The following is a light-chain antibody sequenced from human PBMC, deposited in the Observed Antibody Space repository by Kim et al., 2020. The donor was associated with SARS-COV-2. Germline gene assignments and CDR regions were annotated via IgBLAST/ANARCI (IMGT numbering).Light chain of an antibody. Sequence: SQAKPAIITCAGYKWGDKFACWYQHKPGQSPVLVIYQDSKRPSGIPARFSGSNSGNTATLTISGTQAMDEADYYCQAWDSSTEVFGGGTQLTVL. CDR2: QDS. CDR1: KWGDKF. J-gene: IGLJ2*01. CDR3: QAWDSSTEV. V-gene: IGLV3-1*01.